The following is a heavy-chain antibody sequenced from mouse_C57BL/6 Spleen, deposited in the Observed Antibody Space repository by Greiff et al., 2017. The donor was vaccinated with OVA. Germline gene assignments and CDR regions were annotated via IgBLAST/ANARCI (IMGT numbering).Heavy chain of an antibody. V-gene: IGHV1-42*01. CDR1: GYSFTGYY. CDR3: ARDRFAY. J-gene: IGHJ3*01. CDR2: INPSTGGS. Sequence: VQLQQSGPELVKPGASVKISCKASGYSFTGYYMNWVKQSPEKSLEWIGEINPSTGGSTYNQKFKAKATLTVDKSSSTAYMQLKILTSEDSAVYYCARDRFAYWGQGTLVTVSA.